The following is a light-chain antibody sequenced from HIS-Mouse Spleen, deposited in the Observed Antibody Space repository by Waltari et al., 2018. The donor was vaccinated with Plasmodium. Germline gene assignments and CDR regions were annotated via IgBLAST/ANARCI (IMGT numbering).Light chain of an antibody. CDR1: SSDVGGYNY. V-gene: IGLV2-11*01. Sequence: QSALTQPRSVSGSPGQSVTISCTGTSSDVGGYNYVSWYQQHPGKAPKLTIYDVSKRPAGVPDRCSGSKSGNTAFLTISGLQAEDEADYYCCSYAGSYTFVFGTGTKVTVL. CDR3: CSYAGSYTFV. CDR2: DVS. J-gene: IGLJ1*01.